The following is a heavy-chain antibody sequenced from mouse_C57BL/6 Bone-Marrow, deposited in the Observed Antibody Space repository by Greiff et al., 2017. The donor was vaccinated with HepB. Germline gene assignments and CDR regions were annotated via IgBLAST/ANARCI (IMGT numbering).Heavy chain of an antibody. CDR1: GYTFTSYW. V-gene: IGHV1-53*01. Sequence: QVQLQQPGTELVKPGASVKLSCKASGYTFTSYWLHWVKQRPGQGLEWIGNINPSNGGTNYNEKFKSKATLTVDKSSSTAYMQLSSLTSEDAAVYYGARRNYYSNPSYAMDYWGHGTSVTVSS. CDR2: INPSNGGT. J-gene: IGHJ4*01. D-gene: IGHD2-5*01. CDR3: ARRNYYSNPSYAMDY.